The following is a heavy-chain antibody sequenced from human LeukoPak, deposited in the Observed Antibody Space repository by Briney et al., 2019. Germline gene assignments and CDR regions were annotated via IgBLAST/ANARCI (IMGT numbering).Heavy chain of an antibody. CDR3: ARDGEGNWNDTGAIDY. Sequence: GGSLRLSCAASGFTFSSYAMHWVRQAPGKGLEWVAVISYDGSNKYYADSVKGRFTISRDNFKNTLYLQMNSLRAEDTAVYYCARDGEGNWNDTGAIDYWGQGTLVTVSS. V-gene: IGHV3-30*04. CDR1: GFTFSSYA. D-gene: IGHD1-20*01. CDR2: ISYDGSNK. J-gene: IGHJ4*02.